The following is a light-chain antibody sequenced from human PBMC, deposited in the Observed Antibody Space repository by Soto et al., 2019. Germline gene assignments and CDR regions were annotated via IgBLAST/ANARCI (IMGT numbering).Light chain of an antibody. CDR3: QQYNKWPPIT. J-gene: IGKJ5*01. V-gene: IGKV3-15*01. CDR2: GAS. CDR1: QSVSSN. Sequence: EIGMTQSPATLSVSPGERATLSCRASQSVSSNLAWYQQKPGQAPRLLIFGASTRATGIPARFSGSGSGTEFTLTISSLQSEDFAVYYCQQYNKWPPITFGQGARLEIK.